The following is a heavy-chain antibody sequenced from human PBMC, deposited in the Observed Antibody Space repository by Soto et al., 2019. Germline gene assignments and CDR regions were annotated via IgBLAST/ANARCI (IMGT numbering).Heavy chain of an antibody. CDR3: ATWTYSDVFYFGS. Sequence: SETLSLTCTVSGDFISSGVWLSWVRQPPGQGLEWIGEVFHSGNTNYTPSLKSRVTISVDTSKNQFSLKMTSVTAADTAVYYCATWTYSDVFYFGSWGKGTLVTVS. CDR1: GDFISSGVW. CDR2: VFHSGNT. D-gene: IGHD4-17*01. J-gene: IGHJ4*02. V-gene: IGHV4-4*02.